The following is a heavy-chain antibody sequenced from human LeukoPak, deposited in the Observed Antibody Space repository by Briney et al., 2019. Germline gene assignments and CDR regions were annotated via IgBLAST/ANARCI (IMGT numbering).Heavy chain of an antibody. CDR1: GFTFSSYA. CDR3: ARDIRSPGGY. CDR2: ISYDGSNK. J-gene: IGHJ4*02. V-gene: IGHV3-30*01. D-gene: IGHD1-14*01. Sequence: GRSLRLSCAASGFTFSSYAMHWVRQAPGKGLEWVAVISYDGSNKYYADSVKGRFTISRDNSKNTLYLQMNSLRAEDTAVYYCARDIRSPGGYWGQGTLVTVSS.